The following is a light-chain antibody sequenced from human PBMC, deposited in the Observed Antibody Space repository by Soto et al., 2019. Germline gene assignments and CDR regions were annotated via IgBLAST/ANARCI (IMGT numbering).Light chain of an antibody. J-gene: IGKJ1*01. CDR2: GAS. V-gene: IGKV3-20*01. Sequence: EIVLTQSPGTLSLSPRERATLSCRASQSVANAYLACYQHKVGQSPRLLIYGASNRAPGIPDRFSGSGSGTDFTLTISSLEPDDFAVYYCQQYAASPRTFGQGTQVDVK. CDR1: QSVANAY. CDR3: QQYAASPRT.